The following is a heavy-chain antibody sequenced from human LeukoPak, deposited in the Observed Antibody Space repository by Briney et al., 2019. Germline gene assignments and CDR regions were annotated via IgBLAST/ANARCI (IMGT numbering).Heavy chain of an antibody. Sequence: ASVKVSCKASGGTFSSYAISWVRQAPGQGLEWMGGIIPIFGTANYAQKFQGRVTITADESTSTAYMELSSLRSEDTAVYYCARGRTKPTVTTFDYWGQGTLVTVSS. V-gene: IGHV1-69*13. CDR3: ARGRTKPTVTTFDY. CDR1: GGTFSSYA. D-gene: IGHD4-17*01. J-gene: IGHJ4*02. CDR2: IIPIFGTA.